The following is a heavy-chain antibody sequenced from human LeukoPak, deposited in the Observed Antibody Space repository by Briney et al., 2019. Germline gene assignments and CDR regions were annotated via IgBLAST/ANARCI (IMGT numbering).Heavy chain of an antibody. CDR2: IYSGGST. J-gene: IGHJ4*02. D-gene: IGHD3-22*01. Sequence: GGSLRLSCAASGFTFSSNYMSWVRQAPGKGLEWVSVIYSGGSTYYADSVKGRFTISRDNSKNTLYLQMNSLRAEDTAVYYCARSYYYDSSGYPLDFDYWGQGTLVTVSS. V-gene: IGHV3-53*01. CDR3: ARSYYYDSSGYPLDFDY. CDR1: GFTFSSNY.